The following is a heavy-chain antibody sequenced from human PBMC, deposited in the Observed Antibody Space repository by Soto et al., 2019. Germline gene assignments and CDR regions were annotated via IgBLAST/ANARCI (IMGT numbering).Heavy chain of an antibody. V-gene: IGHV1-8*01. CDR1: GYTFTSYD. CDR2: MNPNSGNT. D-gene: IGHD4-17*01. CDR3: ARAADYGDHFDY. Sequence: ASVKVSCKASGYTFTSYDINWVRQATGQGLEWMGWMNPNSGNTGYAQKFQGRVTMTRNTSISTAYMELSSLRSEDTAVYYCARAADYGDHFDYWGQGTLVTVSS. J-gene: IGHJ4*02.